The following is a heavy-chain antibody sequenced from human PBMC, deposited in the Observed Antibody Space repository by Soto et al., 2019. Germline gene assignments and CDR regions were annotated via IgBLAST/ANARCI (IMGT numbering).Heavy chain of an antibody. CDR3: TTGMNYGSGRRRSFDY. CDR1: GFTFSNAW. J-gene: IGHJ4*02. CDR2: IKSKTDGGTT. D-gene: IGHD3-10*01. V-gene: IGHV3-15*01. Sequence: GGSLRLSCAASGFTFSNAWMSWVRQAPGKGLEWVGRIKSKTDGGTTDYAAPVKGRFTISRDDSKNTLYLQMNSLKTEDTAVYYCTTGMNYGSGRRRSFDYWGQGTLVTVSS.